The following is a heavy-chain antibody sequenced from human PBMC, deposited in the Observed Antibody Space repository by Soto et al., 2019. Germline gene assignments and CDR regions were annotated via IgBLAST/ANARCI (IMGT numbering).Heavy chain of an antibody. CDR3: GGEGPGGYGSGSFGREHRRYGMDV. CDR1: GYTFTSYG. J-gene: IGHJ6*02. V-gene: IGHV1-18*01. D-gene: IGHD3-10*01. CDR2: ISAYNGNT. Sequence: QVQLVQSGAEVKKPGASVKVSCKASGYTFTSYGISWVRQAPGQGLEWMGWISAYNGNTNYAQKLQGRVTMTTDTSKSKAYRGLRGLESYGPGGYFCGGEGPGGYGSGSFGREHRRYGMDVWGQGTTVTVSS.